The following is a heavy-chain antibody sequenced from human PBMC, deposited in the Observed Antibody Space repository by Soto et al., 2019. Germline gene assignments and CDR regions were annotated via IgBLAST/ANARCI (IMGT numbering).Heavy chain of an antibody. V-gene: IGHV3-23*01. CDR2: MSGSSSTT. D-gene: IGHD1-7*01. J-gene: IGHJ4*02. CDR3: AKNQERELPRVIDF. Sequence: PGGSLRLSCATSGLTFSNYAMRWVRHAPGGGLEWVSSMSGSSSTTYYADSVKGRFTISRDRSKNTLYLQMSSLRAEDTALYYCAKNQERELPRVIDFWGQGTLVTVSS. CDR1: GLTFSNYA.